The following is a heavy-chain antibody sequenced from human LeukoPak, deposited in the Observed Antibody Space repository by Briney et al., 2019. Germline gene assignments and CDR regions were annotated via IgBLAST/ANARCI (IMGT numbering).Heavy chain of an antibody. V-gene: IGHV3-48*04. CDR2: ITSGSRTI. CDR3: ARDYPGPTGFGMDV. J-gene: IGHJ6*02. CDR1: GFTFSTYN. Sequence: GGSLRLSCAASGFTFSTYNMNWVRQPAGRGLEWLSYITSGSRTIYDAGSVAGRFTISRDNAKKLLYLQMNGLRVEDSAVYYCARDYPGPTGFGMDVWGQGTTVIVSS. D-gene: IGHD4-11*01.